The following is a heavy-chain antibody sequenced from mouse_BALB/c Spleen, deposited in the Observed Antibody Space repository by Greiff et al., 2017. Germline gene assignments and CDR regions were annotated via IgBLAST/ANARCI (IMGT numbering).Heavy chain of an antibody. CDR3: ARDRRYYGSSYWYFDV. CDR2: IWGDGST. D-gene: IGHD1-1*01. J-gene: IGHJ1*01. CDR1: GFSLTGYG. V-gene: IGHV2-6-7*01. Sequence: QVQLQQSGPGLVAPSQSLSITCTVSGFSLTGYGVNWVRQPPGKGLEWLGMIWGDGSTDYNSALKSRLSISKDNSKGQVFLKMNSLQTDDTARYYGARDRRYYGSSYWYFDVWGAGTTVTVSS.